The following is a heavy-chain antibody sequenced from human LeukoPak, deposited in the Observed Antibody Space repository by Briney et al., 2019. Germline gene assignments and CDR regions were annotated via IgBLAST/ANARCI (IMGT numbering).Heavy chain of an antibody. CDR3: ARVGGYSYGYNWFDP. CDR2: IYTSGST. J-gene: IGHJ5*02. Sequence: PSQTLSLTCTVSGGSISSGSYYWSWIRQPAGKGLEWIGRIYTSGSTNYNPSLKSRVTISVDTSKKQFSLKLSSVTAADTAVYYCARVGGYSYGYNWFDPWGQGTLVTVSS. V-gene: IGHV4-61*02. CDR1: GGSISSGSYY. D-gene: IGHD5-18*01.